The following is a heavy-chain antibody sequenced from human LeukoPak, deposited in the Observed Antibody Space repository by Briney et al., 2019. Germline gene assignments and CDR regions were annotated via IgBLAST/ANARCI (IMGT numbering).Heavy chain of an antibody. Sequence: SETLSLTCSVSGDSISSSRYCWGWIRQPPGKGLEWIGSIYHSGSTYYNPSLKSRVTISVDTSKNQFSLKLSSVTAADTAVYYCARLQDDGGNGEFDYWGQGTLVTVSS. V-gene: IGHV4-39*07. CDR2: IYHSGST. D-gene: IGHD4-23*01. J-gene: IGHJ4*02. CDR1: GDSISSSRYC. CDR3: ARLQDDGGNGEFDY.